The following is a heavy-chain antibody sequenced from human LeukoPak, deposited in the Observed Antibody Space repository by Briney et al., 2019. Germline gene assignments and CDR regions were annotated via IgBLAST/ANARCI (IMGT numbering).Heavy chain of an antibody. CDR2: IIPIFGTA. V-gene: IGHV1-69*05. Sequence: SVKVSCKASGGTFSSYAISWVRQAPGQGLEWMGGIIPIFGTANYAQKFQGRVTITTDESTSTAYMELSSLRSEDTAVYYCARGPVPPPKLVPTVTTSRSAGRAPRSYYYYMDVWGKGTTVTVSS. CDR3: ARGPVPPPKLVPTVTTSRSAGRAPRSYYYYMDV. CDR1: GGTFSSYA. D-gene: IGHD4-11*01. J-gene: IGHJ6*03.